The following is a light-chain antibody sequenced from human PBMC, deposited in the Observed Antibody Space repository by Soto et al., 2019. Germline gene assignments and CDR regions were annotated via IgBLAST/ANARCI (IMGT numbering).Light chain of an antibody. CDR2: YDS. V-gene: IGLV3-21*04. Sequence: SYELTQPPSVSVAPGKTARITCGGNNIGSKSVHWYQQKPGQAPVLVIYYDSDRPSGIPERFSGSNSWNTATLTISRVEAGDEADYYCHVWDSSSDHVVFGGGTKLTVL. J-gene: IGLJ2*01. CDR3: HVWDSSSDHVV. CDR1: NIGSKS.